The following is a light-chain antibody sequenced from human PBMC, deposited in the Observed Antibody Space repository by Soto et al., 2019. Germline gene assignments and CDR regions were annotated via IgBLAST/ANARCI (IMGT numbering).Light chain of an antibody. Sequence: EIVLTQSPGTLSLSPGERATLSCRASQSITSNYLAWYQQKPGQAPRLLIYLASNRAAGIPDRFSGSGSGADFTLNINRLEPEDFAVYLCQQYGSSRWTFGQGTKVDIK. CDR2: LAS. V-gene: IGKV3-20*01. CDR1: QSITSNY. J-gene: IGKJ1*01. CDR3: QQYGSSRWT.